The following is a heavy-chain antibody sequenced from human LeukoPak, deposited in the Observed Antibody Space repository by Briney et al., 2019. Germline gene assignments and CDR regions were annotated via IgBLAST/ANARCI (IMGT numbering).Heavy chain of an antibody. V-gene: IGHV4-59*01. J-gene: IGHJ5*02. CDR1: GGSITYYY. Sequence: PSETLSLTCTVSGGSITYYYWSWIRQPPGKGLEWIGYVHYSGSTNYNPSLKSRVTISVDTSKNQFSLKLTSVTAADTAVYYCARDCRTSGDCSWGQGTLVTVSS. CDR3: ARDCRTSGDCS. CDR2: VHYSGST. D-gene: IGHD2-21*02.